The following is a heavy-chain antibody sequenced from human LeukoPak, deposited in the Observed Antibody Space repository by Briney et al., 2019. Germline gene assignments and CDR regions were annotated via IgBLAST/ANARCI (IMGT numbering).Heavy chain of an antibody. CDR2: ISGSGDNT. D-gene: IGHD4-17*01. Sequence: GGSLRLSCAVSGFTFRSYAMIWVRQAPGKGLEWVSLISGSGDNTLYADSVKGRFTISRDNSKNTLYLQLNSLRGEDTAVYYCASQTTVKYYFDYWGQGTLVTVSS. CDR1: GFTFRSYA. V-gene: IGHV3-23*01. J-gene: IGHJ4*02. CDR3: ASQTTVKYYFDY.